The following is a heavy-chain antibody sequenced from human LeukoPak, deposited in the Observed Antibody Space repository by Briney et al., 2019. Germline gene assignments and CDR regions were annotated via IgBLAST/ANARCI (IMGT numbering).Heavy chain of an antibody. Sequence: ASVKVSCKASGYTFTSYGISRVRQAPGQGLEWMGWISAYNGNTNYAQKLQGRVTMTTDTSTSTAYMELRSLRSDDTAVYYCARDGSYSSSWYSHNWSDPWGQGTLVTVSS. CDR1: GYTFTSYG. D-gene: IGHD6-13*01. V-gene: IGHV1-18*01. CDR3: ARDGSYSSSWYSHNWSDP. CDR2: ISAYNGNT. J-gene: IGHJ5*02.